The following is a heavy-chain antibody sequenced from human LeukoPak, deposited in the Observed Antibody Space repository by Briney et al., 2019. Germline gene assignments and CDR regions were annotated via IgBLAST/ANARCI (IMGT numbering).Heavy chain of an antibody. D-gene: IGHD2-2*02. CDR2: LYNGGTT. V-gene: IGHV3-53*01. CDR1: GFTVSSNY. CDR3: AKDRYCSSTSCYKGGGGIDY. J-gene: IGHJ4*02. Sequence: GGSLRLSCAASGFTVSSNYMSWVRQAPGKGLEWVSVLYNGGTTYYADSVKGRFTISRDDSKNTLYLQMNSLRAEDTAVYYCAKDRYCSSTSCYKGGGGIDYWGQGTLVTVSS.